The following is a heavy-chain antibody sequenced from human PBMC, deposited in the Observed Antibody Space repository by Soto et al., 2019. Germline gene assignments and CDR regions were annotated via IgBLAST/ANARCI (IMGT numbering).Heavy chain of an antibody. J-gene: IGHJ4*02. D-gene: IGHD3-22*01. CDR2: IRQDGSEK. CDR3: ARGGSSGYFDY. CDR1: GFTFSGYW. Sequence: GGSLRLSCAASGFTFSGYWMSWVRQAPGKGLAWVANIRQDGSEKYYVDSVKGRFTISRDNAKNSLYLQMNSLRAEDTAVYYCARGGSSGYFDYWGQGTLVTVSS. V-gene: IGHV3-7*05.